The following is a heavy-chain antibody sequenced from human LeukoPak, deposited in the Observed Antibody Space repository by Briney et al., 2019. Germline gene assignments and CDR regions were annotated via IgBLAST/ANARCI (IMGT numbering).Heavy chain of an antibody. J-gene: IGHJ4*02. CDR3: ARAFYYDSSGWRIGTIDY. CDR1: GGTFSSYA. V-gene: IGHV1-69*05. Sequence: SVKVSCKASGGTFSSYAISWVRQAPGQGLEWMGGIIPIFGTANYAQKFQGRVTITTDESTSTAYMELSSLRSEDTAVYYCARAFYYDSSGWRIGTIDYWGQGTLVTVSS. D-gene: IGHD3-22*01. CDR2: IIPIFGTA.